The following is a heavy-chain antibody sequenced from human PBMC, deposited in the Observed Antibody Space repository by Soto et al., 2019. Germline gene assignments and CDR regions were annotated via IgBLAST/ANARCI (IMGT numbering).Heavy chain of an antibody. J-gene: IGHJ6*02. CDR3: WGEGFGMDV. D-gene: IGHD3-16*01. Sequence: XDSLKISCTCSGFSFANYWINLVRQMPGKGLEWMGRIDPSESYSNYSPSFQGHVTISADKSINTAYLQWSSLKASDTAMYYCWGEGFGMDVWGQGSRVTVSS. CDR1: GFSFANYW. V-gene: IGHV5-10-1*01. CDR2: IDPSESYS.